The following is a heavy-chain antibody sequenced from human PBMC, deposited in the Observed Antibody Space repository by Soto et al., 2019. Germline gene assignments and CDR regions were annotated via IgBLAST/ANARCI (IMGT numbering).Heavy chain of an antibody. CDR1: GGSISSYY. Sequence: SETLSLTCTVSGGSISSYYCSWFRLPPGKGLEWIGYISDIAYTSYNPSLKGRVSISVDTSKNQFSLTLTSVTAADTAVYYCAKGGSTSRWPYYYGMDVWGQGTTVTVSS. CDR2: ISDIAYT. J-gene: IGHJ6*02. D-gene: IGHD2-2*01. V-gene: IGHV4-59*08. CDR3: AKGGSTSRWPYYYGMDV.